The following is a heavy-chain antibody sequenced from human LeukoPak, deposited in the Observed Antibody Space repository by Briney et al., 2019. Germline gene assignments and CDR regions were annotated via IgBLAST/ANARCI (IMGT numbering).Heavy chain of an antibody. CDR3: AKMIGPIDY. J-gene: IGHJ4*02. CDR1: GFTFSSYA. D-gene: IGHD3-16*01. Sequence: GGYLRLSCAASGFTFSSYAGIWVRQAPGQGLEWVLYIKGSGGITYYADSVKGSITAATDNSKNTLYLQMQRLRAEDTAIYYCAKMIGPIDYWGQGTLVPVSS. V-gene: IGHV3-23*01. CDR2: IKGSGGIT.